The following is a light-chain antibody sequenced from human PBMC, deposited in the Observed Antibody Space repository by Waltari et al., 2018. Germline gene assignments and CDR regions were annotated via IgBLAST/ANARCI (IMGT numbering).Light chain of an antibody. CDR1: QSISIW. J-gene: IGKJ2*01. Sequence: DIQMTQSPSTLSAFVGDRVNITCRASQSISIWLAWYQQKPRKAPKLLIYKATSLERGVPSRFSVSGSGTEFTLTISSLQPDDFASYYCQQYSSFIYTFGQGTKVEI. V-gene: IGKV1-5*03. CDR2: KAT. CDR3: QQYSSFIYT.